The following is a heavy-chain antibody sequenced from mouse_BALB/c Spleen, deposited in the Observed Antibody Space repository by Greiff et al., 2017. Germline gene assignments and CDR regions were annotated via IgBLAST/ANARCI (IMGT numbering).Heavy chain of an antibody. CDR3: ATGTAMDY. V-gene: IGHV1-69*02. J-gene: IGHJ4*01. D-gene: IGHD4-1*01. Sequence: QVQLKESGAELVKPGASVKLSCKASGYTFTSYWMHWVKQRPGQGLEWIGEIDPSDSYTNYNQKFKGKATLTVDKSSSTAYMQLSSLTSEDSAVYYCATGTAMDYWGQGTSVTVSS. CDR2: IDPSDSYT. CDR1: GYTFTSYW.